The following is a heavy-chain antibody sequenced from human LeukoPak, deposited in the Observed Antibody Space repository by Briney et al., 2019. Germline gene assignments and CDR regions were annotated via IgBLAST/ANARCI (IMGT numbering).Heavy chain of an antibody. CDR1: GYTFTSYA. V-gene: IGHV1-3*01. D-gene: IGHD3-22*01. CDR2: INAGSGNT. CDR3: ATSYDSSGYYYADYYYGMDV. Sequence: GASVKVSCKASGYTFTSYAMHWVRQAPGQRLEWMGWINAGSGNTKYSQNFQGRVTISRDTSASTAYMELSSLRSEDTAVYYCATSYDSSGYYYADYYYGMDVWGQGTTVTVSS. J-gene: IGHJ6*02.